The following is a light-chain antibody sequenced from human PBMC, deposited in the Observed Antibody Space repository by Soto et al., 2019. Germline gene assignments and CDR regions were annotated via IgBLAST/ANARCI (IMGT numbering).Light chain of an antibody. CDR3: QQYGSSPPMYT. Sequence: EIVLTQSPGTLSLSPGERATLSCRASQSVSSSYLAWYQQKPGQAPRLLIYGASSRATGIPDRFSCSGSGTDFTLTISRLEPEDFAVDYCQQYGSSPPMYTFGQGTKLEIK. J-gene: IGKJ2*01. CDR2: GAS. V-gene: IGKV3-20*01. CDR1: QSVSSSY.